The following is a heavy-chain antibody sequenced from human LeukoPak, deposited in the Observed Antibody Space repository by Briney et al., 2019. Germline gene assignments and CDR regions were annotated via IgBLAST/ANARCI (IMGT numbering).Heavy chain of an antibody. Sequence: GGSLRLSCAAAGFTFSSYGLSWVRQAPGKGLEWVSVIYSGGSTYYADSVKGRFTISRDNSKNTLYLQMNSLRAEDTAVYYCARENSGPDAFDIWGQGTMVTVSS. J-gene: IGHJ3*02. V-gene: IGHV3-53*01. CDR3: ARENSGPDAFDI. CDR1: GFTFSSYG. D-gene: IGHD1-26*01. CDR2: IYSGGST.